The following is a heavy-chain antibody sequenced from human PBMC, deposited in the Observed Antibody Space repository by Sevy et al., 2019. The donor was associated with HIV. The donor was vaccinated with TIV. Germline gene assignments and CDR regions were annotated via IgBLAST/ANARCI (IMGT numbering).Heavy chain of an antibody. V-gene: IGHV3-33*01. CDR2: IWYDGSSK. Sequence: GGSLRLSCAASGFTFSVYGMHWVRQAPGKGLEWVAMIWYDGSSKYYRDSVKGRFTISRDNSKKTLYLQMNSLRAEDTAVYYCARDSVRGGYYDSSGYYLFDYWGQGTLVTVSS. D-gene: IGHD3-22*01. J-gene: IGHJ4*02. CDR1: GFTFSVYG. CDR3: ARDSVRGGYYDSSGYYLFDY.